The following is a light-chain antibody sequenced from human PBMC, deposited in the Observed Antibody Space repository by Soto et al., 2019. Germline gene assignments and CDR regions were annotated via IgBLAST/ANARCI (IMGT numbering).Light chain of an antibody. V-gene: IGKV1-39*01. CDR1: QSIKTY. Sequence: DIQMTQSPSSLSASVGDRVTITCWASQSIKTYLNWYQQKPGKAPKLMIFAATNLQSGVPSRFSGSGSETDFTLTISSLQPEDFATYYCQQSYSAPLRFGQGTMVEIK. J-gene: IGKJ1*01. CDR3: QQSYSAPLR. CDR2: AAT.